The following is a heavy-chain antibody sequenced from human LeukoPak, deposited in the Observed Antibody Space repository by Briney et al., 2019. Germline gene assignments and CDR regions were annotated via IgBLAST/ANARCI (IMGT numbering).Heavy chain of an antibody. J-gene: IGHJ5*02. D-gene: IGHD5-24*01. CDR2: IYTSGST. V-gene: IGHV4-61*02. CDR1: GSSISSGSYY. CDR3: ARDVGDGYHWFDP. Sequence: SQTLSLTCTVSGSSISSGSYYWSWIRQPAGKGLEWIGRIYTSGSTNYNPSLKSRVTISVDTSKNQFSLKLSSVTAADTAVYYCARDVGDGYHWFDPWGQGTLVTVSS.